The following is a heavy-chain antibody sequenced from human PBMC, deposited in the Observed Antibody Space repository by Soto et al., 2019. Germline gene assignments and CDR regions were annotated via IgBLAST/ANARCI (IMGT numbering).Heavy chain of an antibody. CDR2: INHRGTT. J-gene: IGHJ6*03. Sequence: QVHLEESGPGLVKPSGTLSLTCAVSSGSISSSDWWTWVRQPPGKGLEWIGEINHRGTTHYNPSLKSRAIISVDESHTQFSLRLTSVNAADTAVYYCARENRGPIHHYYHYMDVWGKGATVTVSS. V-gene: IGHV4-4*02. D-gene: IGHD3-10*01. CDR1: SGSISSSDW. CDR3: ARENRGPIHHYYHYMDV.